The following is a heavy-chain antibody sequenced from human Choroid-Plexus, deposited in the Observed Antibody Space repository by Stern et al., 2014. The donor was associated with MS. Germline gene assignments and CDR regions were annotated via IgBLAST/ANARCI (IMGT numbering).Heavy chain of an antibody. D-gene: IGHD3-3*01. CDR2: INPNTGGK. CDR3: ARDQRGITIFGVVTDYYYLGMDV. CDR1: GYIFTGYY. Sequence: QVQLGQSGAEVKKPGASVKVSCKTSGYIFTGYYIHWVRQAPGQGLEWMAWINPNTGGKTYAQKLQGRVTMSRDTSISTAYVELSSLTSDDTAVYYCARDQRGITIFGVVTDYYYLGMDVWGQGTTVTVSS. J-gene: IGHJ6*02. V-gene: IGHV1-2*02.